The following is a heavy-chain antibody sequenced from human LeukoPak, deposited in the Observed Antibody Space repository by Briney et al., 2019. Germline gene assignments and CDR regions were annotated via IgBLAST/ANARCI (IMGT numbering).Heavy chain of an antibody. CDR3: ARARGQQLGLDAFDI. D-gene: IGHD6-13*01. J-gene: IGHJ3*02. V-gene: IGHV1-18*01. Sequence: ASVKVSCKASGYTFTSYGISWVRQAPGQGLEWMGWISAYNGNTNYAQKFQGRVTMTRNASISTAYMELSSLRSEDTAVYYCARARGQQLGLDAFDIWGQGTMVTVSS. CDR2: ISAYNGNT. CDR1: GYTFTSYG.